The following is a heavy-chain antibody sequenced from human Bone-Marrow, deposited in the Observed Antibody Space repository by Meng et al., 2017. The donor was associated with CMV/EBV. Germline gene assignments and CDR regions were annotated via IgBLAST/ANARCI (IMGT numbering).Heavy chain of an antibody. CDR2: ISAYNGNT. CDR3: ASPGGSLYYYGMDV. J-gene: IGHJ6*02. Sequence: ASVKVSCKASGYTFTSYGISWVRQAPGQGLEWMGWISAYNGNTNYAQKLQGRVTITTDESTSTAYMELSSLRSEDTAVYYCASPGGSLYYYGMDVWGQGPTVTVSS. V-gene: IGHV1-18*01. D-gene: IGHD3-16*01. CDR1: GYTFTSYG.